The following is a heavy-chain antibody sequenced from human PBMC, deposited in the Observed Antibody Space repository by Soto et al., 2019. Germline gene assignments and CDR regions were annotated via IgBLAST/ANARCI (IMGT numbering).Heavy chain of an antibody. Sequence: QVQLVQSGAEVKKPGASVKVSCKASGYTFTSYGVSWVRQAPGQGLEWMGWISGYNGNTNYAQKLQGRVTMTTDTSTSTAYMELMSLRSDDTAVYYCARAGKYYYGSGSPYYYGMDVWGQGITVTVSS. D-gene: IGHD3-10*01. V-gene: IGHV1-18*04. CDR1: GYTFTSYG. CDR2: ISGYNGNT. CDR3: ARAGKYYYGSGSPYYYGMDV. J-gene: IGHJ6*02.